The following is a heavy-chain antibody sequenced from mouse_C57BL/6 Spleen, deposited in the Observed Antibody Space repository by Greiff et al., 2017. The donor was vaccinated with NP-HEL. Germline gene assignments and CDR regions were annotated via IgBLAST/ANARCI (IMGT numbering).Heavy chain of an antibody. J-gene: IGHJ1*03. D-gene: IGHD1-1*01. CDR1: GFTFSSYG. V-gene: IGHV5-6*01. CDR3: AREGLVVAPSYWYFDV. Sequence: EVKLQESGGDLVKPGGSLKLSCAASGFTFSSYGMSWVRQTPDKRLEWVATISSGGSYTYYPDSVKGRFTISRDNAKNTLYLQMSSLKSEDTAMYYCAREGLVVAPSYWYFDVWGTGTTVTVSS. CDR2: ISSGGSYT.